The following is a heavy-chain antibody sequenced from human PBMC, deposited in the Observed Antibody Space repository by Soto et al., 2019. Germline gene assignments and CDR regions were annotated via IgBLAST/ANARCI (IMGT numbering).Heavy chain of an antibody. V-gene: IGHV3-21*01. J-gene: IGHJ4*02. Sequence: GGSLRLSCAASGFPFSSYSMHWVRQAPGKGLEWVSSISSRSRSIYYADSQKGRFTISRDNTKNSLYLQMNSLRAEDTAVYYCARDLNYGLFDYWGQGTLVTVSS. D-gene: IGHD4-17*01. CDR3: ARDLNYGLFDY. CDR2: ISSRSRSI. CDR1: GFPFSSYS.